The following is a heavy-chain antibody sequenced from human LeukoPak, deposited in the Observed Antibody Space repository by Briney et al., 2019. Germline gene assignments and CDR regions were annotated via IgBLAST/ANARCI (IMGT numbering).Heavy chain of an antibody. CDR1: GYTFTSYG. J-gene: IGHJ4*02. V-gene: IGHV1-2*02. CDR2: INPNSGGT. D-gene: IGHD3-10*01. Sequence: ASVKVSCKASGYTFTSYGISWVRQAPGQGLEWIGWINPNSGGTSYGQKFQGRVTMTRDTSISTGYMELSRLRSDDTAVYYCATSGRFGEYFDFWGQGTLVTVSS. CDR3: ATSGRFGEYFDF.